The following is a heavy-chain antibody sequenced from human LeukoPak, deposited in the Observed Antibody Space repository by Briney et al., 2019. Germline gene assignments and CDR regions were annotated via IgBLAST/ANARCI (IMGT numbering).Heavy chain of an antibody. CDR1: GFTFSSYG. CDR3: AHLDYFDY. Sequence: GGSLRLSCAASGFTFSSYGMHWVRQTPGKGPEWVAVISYDGSNKYYADSVKGRFTISRDNSKNTLYLQMNSLRAEDTAVYYCAHLDYFDYWGQGTLVTVSS. V-gene: IGHV3-30*03. J-gene: IGHJ4*02. CDR2: ISYDGSNK.